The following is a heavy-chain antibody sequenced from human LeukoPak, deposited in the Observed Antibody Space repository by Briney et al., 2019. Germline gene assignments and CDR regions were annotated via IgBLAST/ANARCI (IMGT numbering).Heavy chain of an antibody. J-gene: IGHJ6*03. D-gene: IGHD1-7*01. CDR2: IIPIFGTA. CDR3: AKRRGLELLYYYYMDV. Sequence: ASVKVSCKASGGTFSSHAISWVRQAPGQGLEWMGGIIPIFGTANYAQKFKGRVTITADTSTSTAYMELSSLRSEDTAVYYCAKRRGLELLYYYYMDVWGKGTTVTVSS. CDR1: GGTFSSHA. V-gene: IGHV1-69*06.